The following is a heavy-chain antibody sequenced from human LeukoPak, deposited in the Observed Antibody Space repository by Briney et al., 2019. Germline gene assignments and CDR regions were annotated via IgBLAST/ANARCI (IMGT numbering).Heavy chain of an antibody. V-gene: IGHV3-30*18. J-gene: IGHJ4*02. CDR3: AKEIHVSGGFDY. D-gene: IGHD5-18*01. CDR1: GFTFRTYG. Sequence: GGSLRLSCAVSGFTFRTYGMHWVRQAPGKGLEWVAGISNSGNSQSYADSVKGRFTISRDNSRNTLFLQMKSLRVEDTAVYYCAKEIHVSGGFDYWGQGTLVTVSS. CDR2: ISNSGNSQ.